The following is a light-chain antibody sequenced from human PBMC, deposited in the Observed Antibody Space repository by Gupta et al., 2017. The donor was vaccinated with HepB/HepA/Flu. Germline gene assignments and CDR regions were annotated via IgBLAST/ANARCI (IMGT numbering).Light chain of an antibody. Sequence: DIQMTQSPSTLSASVGDRVTITCRASQSISSWLAWYQQKPGKAPKRLIYKASSLKSGVPSRFSGSGSGTEFTLTSSSLQADDFAAYYCQQYNSYPRTFGPGTKVEIK. CDR1: QSISSW. CDR2: KAS. J-gene: IGKJ1*01. V-gene: IGKV1-5*03. CDR3: QQYNSYPRT.